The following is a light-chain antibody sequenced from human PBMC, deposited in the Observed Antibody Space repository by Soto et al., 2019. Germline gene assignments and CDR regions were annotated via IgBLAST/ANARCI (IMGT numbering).Light chain of an antibody. V-gene: IGKV1-33*01. CDR2: DAF. CDR3: QHYDNLLLT. Sequence: DIQMTQSPSSLSASVGDRVTITCQASQDINTYLNWYQQKPGKAPNLLIYDAFKLETGVPSRFIGGGSGTDFTFTVTSLQPEDIATYFCQHYDNLLLTFGGGTKVEL. J-gene: IGKJ4*01. CDR1: QDINTY.